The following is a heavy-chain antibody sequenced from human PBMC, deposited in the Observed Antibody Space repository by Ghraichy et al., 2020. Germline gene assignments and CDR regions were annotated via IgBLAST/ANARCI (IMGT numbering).Heavy chain of an antibody. D-gene: IGHD2-2*01. J-gene: IGHJ3*02. CDR3: VKAQGYCSSTSCYGDDFKAFDI. CDR2: ISSNGGST. CDR1: GFTFSSYA. Sequence: GSLRLSCSASGFTFSSYAMHWVRQAPGKGLEYVSAISSNGGSTYYADSVKGRFTISRDNSKNTLFLQMSSLRAEDTAVYYCVKAQGYCSSTSCYGDDFKAFDIWGQGTMVTVSS. V-gene: IGHV3-64D*06.